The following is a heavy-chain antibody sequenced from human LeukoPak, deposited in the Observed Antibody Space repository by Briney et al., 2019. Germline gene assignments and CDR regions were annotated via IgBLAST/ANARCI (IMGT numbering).Heavy chain of an antibody. J-gene: IGHJ4*02. CDR2: ISAYNGNT. CDR3: ARVFPFVAAAVDIGLCDY. D-gene: IGHD6-13*01. V-gene: IGHV1-18*01. CDR1: GYTFTSYG. Sequence: ASVKVSCKASGYTFTSYGISWVRQAPGQGLEWMGWISAYNGNTNYAQKLQGRVTMTTDTSTSTAYMELRSLRSDDTAVYYYARVFPFVAAAVDIGLCDYWGQGTLVTVSS.